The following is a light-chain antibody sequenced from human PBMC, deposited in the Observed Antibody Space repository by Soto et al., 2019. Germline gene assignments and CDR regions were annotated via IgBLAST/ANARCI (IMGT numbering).Light chain of an antibody. V-gene: IGKV1-6*01. CDR2: AAS. Sequence: AIQMTQSPSSLSASVGDRVTITCRASQGIRHYLGWYQQKPGKAPKLLIYAASSLQSGVPSRFSGSGSGPDFTLTISSLQPEDFATYYCLQDYNYPLTFGGGTKVEIK. J-gene: IGKJ4*01. CDR1: QGIRHY. CDR3: LQDYNYPLT.